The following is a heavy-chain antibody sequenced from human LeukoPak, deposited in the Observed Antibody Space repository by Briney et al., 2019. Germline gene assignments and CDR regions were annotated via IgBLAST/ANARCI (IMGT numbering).Heavy chain of an antibody. CDR1: GFTVSSNY. Sequence: GGSLRLSCAASGFTVSSNYMSWVRQAPGKGLEWVSVIYSGGSTYYADSVKGRFTISRDNSKNTLYLQMNSLRAEDTAVYYCAKDAASWYSLFYYFDYWGQGTLVTVSS. CDR2: IYSGGST. V-gene: IGHV3-66*01. D-gene: IGHD6-13*01. CDR3: AKDAASWYSLFYYFDY. J-gene: IGHJ4*02.